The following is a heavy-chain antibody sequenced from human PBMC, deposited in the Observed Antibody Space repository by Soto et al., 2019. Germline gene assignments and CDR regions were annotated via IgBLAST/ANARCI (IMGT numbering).Heavy chain of an antibody. CDR2: ISSNGGST. Sequence: LRLSCAASGFTFSSYAMHWVRQAPGKGLEYVSAISSNGGSTYYANSVKGRFIISRDNSKNTLYLQMGSLRAEDMAVYYCARQSYSSYYFDYWGQGTLVTVSS. D-gene: IGHD6-13*01. CDR1: GFTFSSYA. CDR3: ARQSYSSYYFDY. J-gene: IGHJ4*02. V-gene: IGHV3-64*01.